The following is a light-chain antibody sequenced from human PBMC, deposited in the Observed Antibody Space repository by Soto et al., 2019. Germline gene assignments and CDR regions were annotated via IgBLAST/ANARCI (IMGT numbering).Light chain of an antibody. CDR2: DDS. CDR1: NIGSKG. V-gene: IGLV3-21*02. CDR3: QVWDSNRDHSVA. Sequence: SYELTQPPSVSVAPGQTARITCGGNNIGSKGVHWYHQKPGQAPVLVVYDDSDRPSGIPERFSGSNSGNTATLTISRVEAGDEADYYCQVWDSNRDHSVAFGGGTQLTVL. J-gene: IGLJ2*01.